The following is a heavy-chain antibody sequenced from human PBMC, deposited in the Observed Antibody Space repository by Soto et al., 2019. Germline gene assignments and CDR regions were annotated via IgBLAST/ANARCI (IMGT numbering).Heavy chain of an antibody. CDR3: ARDLSSSWYYDYYGMDV. D-gene: IGHD6-13*01. J-gene: IGHJ6*02. CDR1: GFTFSSYG. CDR2: IWYDGSNK. Sequence: QVQLVESGGGVVQPGRSLRLSCAASGFTFSSYGMHWVRQAPGKGLEWVAVIWYDGSNKYYADSVKGRFTISRDNSKNTLYLQMNSLRAEYTAVYYCARDLSSSWYYDYYGMDVWGQGTTVTVSS. V-gene: IGHV3-33*01.